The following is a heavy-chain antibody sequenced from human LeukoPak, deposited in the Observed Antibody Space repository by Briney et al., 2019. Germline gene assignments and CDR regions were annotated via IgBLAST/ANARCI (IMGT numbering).Heavy chain of an antibody. D-gene: IGHD3-22*01. J-gene: IGHJ5*02. CDR2: IIPIFGTA. CDR1: GGTFSSYA. Sequence: ASVKVSCKASGGTFSSYAISWVRQAPGQGLEWMGGIIPIFGTANYAQKFQGRVTITADESTSTAYMELSSLRSEDTAVYYCARGTYYYDSSGYYYNGYWFDPWGQGTLVTVSS. V-gene: IGHV1-69*13. CDR3: ARGTYYYDSSGYYYNGYWFDP.